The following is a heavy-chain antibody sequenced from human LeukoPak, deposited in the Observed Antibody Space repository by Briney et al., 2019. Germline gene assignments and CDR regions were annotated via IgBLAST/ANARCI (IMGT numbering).Heavy chain of an antibody. Sequence: GGSLRLSCAASGFTFDDYAMDWVRQAPGKGLEWVSGISWNSGSIGYADSVKGRFTISRDNAKNSLYLQMNSLRAEDTALYYCAKDSGYYYGSGSYRAPYYGMDVWGQGTTVTVSS. J-gene: IGHJ6*02. CDR1: GFTFDDYA. D-gene: IGHD3-10*01. V-gene: IGHV3-9*01. CDR2: ISWNSGSI. CDR3: AKDSGYYYGSGSYRAPYYGMDV.